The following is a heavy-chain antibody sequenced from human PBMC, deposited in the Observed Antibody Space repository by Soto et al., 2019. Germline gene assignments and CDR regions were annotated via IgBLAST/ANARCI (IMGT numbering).Heavy chain of an antibody. CDR3: ASSLLVGYGLEGESD. Sequence: QVQRVQSGAEVKKPGASVKVSCKASGYTFTSYGISWVRQAPGQGLEWMGWISDYNGNTNYAQKLQGRVTMTTDTTTSTAYMELRSLRSDDTAVYYCASSLLVGYGLEGESDWGQGTLVTVSS. CDR2: ISDYNGNT. J-gene: IGHJ4*02. CDR1: GYTFTSYG. D-gene: IGHD5-18*01. V-gene: IGHV1-18*01.